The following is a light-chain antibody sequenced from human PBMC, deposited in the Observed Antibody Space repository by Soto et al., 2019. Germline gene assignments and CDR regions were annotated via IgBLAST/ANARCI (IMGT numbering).Light chain of an antibody. V-gene: IGLV2-14*03. CDR1: SSDVGGYNY. CDR2: EVS. Sequence: QSVLTQPASVSGSPGQSITISCTGTSSDVGGYNYVSWYQQHPGKGPKLMIYEVSNRPSGVSNRFSGSKSGNTATLTISGLQDEEEAASYCSSYKSTTTRVFGTGTKVTVL. CDR3: SSYKSTTTRV. J-gene: IGLJ1*01.